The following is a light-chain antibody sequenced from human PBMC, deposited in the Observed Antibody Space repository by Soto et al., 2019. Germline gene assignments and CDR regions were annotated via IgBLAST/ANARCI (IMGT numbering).Light chain of an antibody. J-gene: IGLJ2*01. V-gene: IGLV2-14*01. CDR2: EVS. Sequence: QSALTQPASVSGSPGQSITISCTGTSSDVGGYNYVSWYQQHPGKAPKLIVYEVSNRPSGVSDRFSGSKSGNTASLTISGLQAEDEAVYYCISYTSSVPLVFGGGTKLTVL. CDR1: SSDVGGYNY. CDR3: ISYTSSVPLV.